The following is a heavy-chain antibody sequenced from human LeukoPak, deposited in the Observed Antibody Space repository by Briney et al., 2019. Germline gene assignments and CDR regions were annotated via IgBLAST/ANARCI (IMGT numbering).Heavy chain of an antibody. CDR2: INPNSGGT. D-gene: IGHD4-17*01. Sequence: ASVKVSCKASGYTFTGYYMHWVRQAPGQGLEWVGWINPNSGGTNYAQKFQGRVTMTRDTSISTAYMELSRLRSDDTAVYYCARSLKLTTVTTVYSYWGQGTLVTVSS. J-gene: IGHJ4*02. V-gene: IGHV1-2*02. CDR1: GYTFTGYY. CDR3: ARSLKLTTVTTVYSY.